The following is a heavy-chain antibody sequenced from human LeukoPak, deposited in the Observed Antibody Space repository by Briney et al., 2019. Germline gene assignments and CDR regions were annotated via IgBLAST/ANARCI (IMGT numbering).Heavy chain of an antibody. Sequence: GGSLRLSCAASGLTFSNYEMNWVRQAPGKGLEWVSYISSSGSTKYNADSVKGRFTISRDNAKNSLYLQMNSLRVEDTAVYYCARGWRYGDYWGQGTLVTVSS. CDR2: ISSSGSTK. V-gene: IGHV3-48*03. D-gene: IGHD1-1*01. J-gene: IGHJ4*02. CDR3: ARGWRYGDY. CDR1: GLTFSNYE.